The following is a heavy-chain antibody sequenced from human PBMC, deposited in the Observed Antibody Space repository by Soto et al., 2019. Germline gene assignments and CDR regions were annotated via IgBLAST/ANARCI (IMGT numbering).Heavy chain of an antibody. Sequence: ASVKVSCKASGGTFSSYTISCMRQAPGQGLEWMGRIIPILGIANYAQKFQGRVTITADKSTSTAYMELSSLRSEDTAVYYCARRKSYGSGLDAFDIWGQGTMVTVSS. V-gene: IGHV1-69*02. CDR3: ARRKSYGSGLDAFDI. CDR1: GGTFSSYT. CDR2: IIPILGIA. D-gene: IGHD3-10*01. J-gene: IGHJ3*02.